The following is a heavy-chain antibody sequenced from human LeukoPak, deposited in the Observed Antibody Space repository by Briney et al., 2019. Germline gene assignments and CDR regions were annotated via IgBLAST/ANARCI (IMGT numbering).Heavy chain of an antibody. CDR2: ISYDGSNK. J-gene: IGHJ4*02. D-gene: IGHD2-2*02. CDR3: ARANTPFAVY. CDR1: GFTFSSYD. V-gene: IGHV3-30*09. Sequence: GSLRLSCAASGFTFSSYDMHWVRQAPGKGLEWVAVISYDGSNKYYADSVKGRFAISRDNSKNTVYLQMNSLRVEDTAVYYCARANTPFAVYWGQGALVTVSS.